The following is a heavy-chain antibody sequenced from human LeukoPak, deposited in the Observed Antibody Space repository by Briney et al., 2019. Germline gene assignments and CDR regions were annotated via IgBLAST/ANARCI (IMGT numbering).Heavy chain of an antibody. CDR1: GGSISSYY. CDR2: IYYSGST. J-gene: IGHJ6*02. Sequence: PETLSLTRTVSGGSISSYYWSWIRQPPGKGLEWIGYIYYSGSTNYNPSLKSRVTISVDTSKNQFSLKLSSVTAADTAVYYCARWDYSNYYYGMDVWGQGTTVTVSS. D-gene: IGHD4-4*01. CDR3: ARWDYSNYYYGMDV. V-gene: IGHV4-59*01.